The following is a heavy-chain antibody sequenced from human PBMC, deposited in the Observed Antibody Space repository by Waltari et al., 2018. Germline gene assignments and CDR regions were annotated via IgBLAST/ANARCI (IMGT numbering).Heavy chain of an antibody. Sequence: QVQLVQSGAEVKKPGSSVKVSCKSSGGTFRSYAISWVRQAPGQGLEWMGGIIPIFGTANYAQKFQGRVTITTDESTSTAYMELSSLRSEDTAVYYCARASYCGGDCSIYYYYGMDVWGQGTTVTVSS. CDR1: GGTFRSYA. V-gene: IGHV1-69*05. CDR3: ARASYCGGDCSIYYYYGMDV. J-gene: IGHJ6*02. CDR2: IIPIFGTA. D-gene: IGHD2-21*01.